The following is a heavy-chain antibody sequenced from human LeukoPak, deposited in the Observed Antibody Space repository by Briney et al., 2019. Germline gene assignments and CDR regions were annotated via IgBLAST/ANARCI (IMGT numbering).Heavy chain of an antibody. J-gene: IGHJ4*02. V-gene: IGHV1-69*06. Sequence: GASVKVSCKASGGTFSSYAISWVRQAPGQGLEWMGGIIPIFGTANYAQKFQGRVTITADKSTSTAYMELNSLRAEDTAVYYCAKQVQISVNYFDYWGQGTLVTVSS. CDR1: GGTFSSYA. CDR2: IIPIFGTA. D-gene: IGHD5-18*01. CDR3: AKQVQISVNYFDY.